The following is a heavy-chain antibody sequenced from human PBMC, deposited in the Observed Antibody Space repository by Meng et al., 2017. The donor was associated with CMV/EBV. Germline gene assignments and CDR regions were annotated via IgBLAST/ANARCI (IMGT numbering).Heavy chain of an antibody. CDR1: GFTFSSYR. V-gene: IGHV3-21*01. Sequence: LSFAPCGFTFSSYRMNWVRQAPGKGLEWVSSISSSSSYIYYADSVKGRFTISRDNAKNSLYLQMNSLRAEDTAVYYCARGVVTGTDYWGQGTLVTVSS. D-gene: IGHD1-14*01. CDR3: ARGVVTGTDY. J-gene: IGHJ4*02. CDR2: ISSSSSYI.